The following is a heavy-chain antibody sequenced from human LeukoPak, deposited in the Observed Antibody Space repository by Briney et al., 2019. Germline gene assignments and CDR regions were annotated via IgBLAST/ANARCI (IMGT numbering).Heavy chain of an antibody. D-gene: IGHD4-17*01. CDR2: IYPGDSDT. CDR3: ARHHDYGDYGCFDY. CDR1: GYSFTSYW. V-gene: IGHV5-51*01. J-gene: IGHJ4*02. Sequence: GASLKISCKGSGYSFTSYWIGWVRQMPGKGLEWIGIIYPGDSDTRYSPSFQGQVTISADKSIRTAYLQWSSLKASDTAIYYCARHHDYGDYGCFDYWGQGTLVTVSS.